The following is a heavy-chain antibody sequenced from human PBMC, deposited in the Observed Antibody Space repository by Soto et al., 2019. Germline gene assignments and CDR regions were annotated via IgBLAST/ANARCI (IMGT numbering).Heavy chain of an antibody. V-gene: IGHV3-33*01. CDR1: GFTFSSYG. D-gene: IGHD3-16*01. CDR2: RWYDASNK. CDR3: ARAGLPVYYGMDV. Sequence: QVPLVESGGGVVQPGRSLRLSCAASGFTFSSYGMHWVRQAPGKGLEWVAVRWYDASNKYYADSVKGRFTISRDNSKNTLYRQMYSLSAEDTAVYYCARAGLPVYYGMDVWGQGTTVTVSS. J-gene: IGHJ6*02.